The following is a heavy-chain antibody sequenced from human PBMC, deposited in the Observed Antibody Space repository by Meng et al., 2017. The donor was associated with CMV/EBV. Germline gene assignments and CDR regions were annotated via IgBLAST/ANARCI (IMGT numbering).Heavy chain of an antibody. CDR2: INPSGGST. D-gene: IGHD2-2*01. Sequence: ASVKVSCKASGYTFTSYYMHWVRQAPGQGLEWMGIINPSGGSTSYAQKFQGRVTMTRDTSTSTVYMELSSLRSEDTAVYYCARDRGPCSSTSCYLDYWGQGTLVTVSS. CDR1: GYTFTSYY. J-gene: IGHJ4*02. CDR3: ARDRGPCSSTSCYLDY. V-gene: IGHV1-46*01.